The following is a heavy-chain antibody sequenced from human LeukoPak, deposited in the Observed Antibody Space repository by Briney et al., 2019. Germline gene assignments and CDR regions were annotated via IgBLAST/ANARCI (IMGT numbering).Heavy chain of an antibody. Sequence: TGGSLRLSCAASGFTFSSYSMNWVRQAPGKGLEWVSSISSSSSYIYYADSVKGRFTISRDNAKNSLYLQMNSLRAEDTAVYYCASPAGRSSSSRTVFDYWGQGTLVTVSS. J-gene: IGHJ4*02. CDR3: ASPAGRSSSSRTVFDY. V-gene: IGHV3-21*01. CDR2: ISSSSSYI. D-gene: IGHD6-6*01. CDR1: GFTFSSYS.